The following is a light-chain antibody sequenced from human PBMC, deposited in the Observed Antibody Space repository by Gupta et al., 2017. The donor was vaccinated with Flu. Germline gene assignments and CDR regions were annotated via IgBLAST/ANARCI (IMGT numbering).Light chain of an antibody. V-gene: IGKV1-39*01. J-gene: IGKJ5*01. CDR3: QQSYSNPPIT. Sequence: IQMTQSPSSLSASVGDRVTITCRASQSISSYLNWYQQKPGKAPTLLIYAASSLQSGVPSRFSGSGSGTEFTLTISSLQPEDFATYYCQQSYSNPPITFGQGTRLEIK. CDR1: QSISSY. CDR2: AAS.